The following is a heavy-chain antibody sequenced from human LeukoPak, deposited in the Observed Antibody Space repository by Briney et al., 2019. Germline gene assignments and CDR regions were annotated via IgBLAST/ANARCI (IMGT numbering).Heavy chain of an antibody. CDR1: EFTLSDHY. Sequence: GGSLRLSCAASEFTLSDHYMDWVRQAPGKGLEWVARSRDKANSYSTEYAASVNGRFTISRDNLKNLFYLQMNSLKTEHTAVYYCVNRGYPAAFDIWGQGTVVTVSS. CDR3: VNRGYPAAFDI. CDR2: SRDKANSYST. D-gene: IGHD5-18*01. J-gene: IGHJ3*02. V-gene: IGHV3-72*01.